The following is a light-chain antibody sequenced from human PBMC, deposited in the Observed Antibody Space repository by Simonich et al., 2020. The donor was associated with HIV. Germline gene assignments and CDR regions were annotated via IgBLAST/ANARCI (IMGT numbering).Light chain of an antibody. J-gene: IGKJ4*01. CDR2: DAS. CDR1: QSVFSSY. CDR3: QQRSNLPLT. V-gene: IGKV3D-20*02. Sequence: EIVMTQSPATLSVSPGERATLSCRASQSVFSSYLAWYQQKPGLAPRLLIYDASSRATGIPDRFSGSGSGTDFTLTISRLEPEDFAVYYCQQRSNLPLTFGGGTKVEIK.